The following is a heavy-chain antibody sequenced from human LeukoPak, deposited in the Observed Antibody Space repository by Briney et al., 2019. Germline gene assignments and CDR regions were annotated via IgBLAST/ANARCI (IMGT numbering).Heavy chain of an antibody. D-gene: IGHD6-19*01. CDR3: AKASSGWYGYYYYGMDV. Sequence: GGSLRLSCAASGFTFSSYSMNWVRQAPGKGLEWVSGIIGLSGNTYYADSVKGRFTMSRDISKSAIYLQMNSLRVEDTAQYYCAKASSGWYGYYYYGMDVWGQGTTVTVSS. CDR1: GFTFSSYS. V-gene: IGHV3-23*01. J-gene: IGHJ6*02. CDR2: IIGLSGNT.